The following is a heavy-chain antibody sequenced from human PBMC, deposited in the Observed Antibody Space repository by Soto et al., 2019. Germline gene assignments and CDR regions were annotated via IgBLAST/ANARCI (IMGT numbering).Heavy chain of an antibody. J-gene: IGHJ4*02. Sequence: ETLSLTCAVYGGSFSGYSWSWIRQPPGKGLEWIGEINHSGSTNYNPSLKSRVTISVDTSKNQFSLKLSSVTAADTAVYYCARGPHYDFWSGRERGTPFDYWGQGTLVTVSS. CDR2: INHSGST. D-gene: IGHD3-3*01. CDR3: ARGPHYDFWSGRERGTPFDY. V-gene: IGHV4-34*01. CDR1: GGSFSGYS.